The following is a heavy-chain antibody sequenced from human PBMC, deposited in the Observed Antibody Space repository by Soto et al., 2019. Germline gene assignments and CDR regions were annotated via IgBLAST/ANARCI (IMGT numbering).Heavy chain of an antibody. J-gene: IGHJ5*02. D-gene: IGHD2-21*01. CDR1: GFTFSSYW. V-gene: IGHV3-74*01. CDR2: IKTDGSTT. Sequence: EVQLVESGGGLVQPGGSLRLSCAASGFTFSSYWMHWVRQAPGEGLIWVSRIKTDGSTTSYADSVKGRFTISRDNAKNTLYLQMNSLRTEDTAVYYCARVGVGAYVFDPWCQGTLVTVSS. CDR3: ARVGVGAYVFDP.